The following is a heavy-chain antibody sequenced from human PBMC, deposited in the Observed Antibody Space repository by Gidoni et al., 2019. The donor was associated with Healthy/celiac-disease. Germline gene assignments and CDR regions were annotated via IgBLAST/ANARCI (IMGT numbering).Heavy chain of an antibody. CDR1: GYTFTSYA. D-gene: IGHD6-19*01. CDR2: INAGNGNT. J-gene: IGHJ4*02. CDR3: ARDKYSSGWQSFDY. Sequence: QVQLVQSGAEVKKPGASVKVSCKSSGYTFTSYAMHWVRQAPGQRLGWMGWINAGNGNTKYSQKFQGRVTITRDTSASTAYMELSSLRSEDTAVYYCARDKYSSGWQSFDYWGQGTLVTVSS. V-gene: IGHV1-3*01.